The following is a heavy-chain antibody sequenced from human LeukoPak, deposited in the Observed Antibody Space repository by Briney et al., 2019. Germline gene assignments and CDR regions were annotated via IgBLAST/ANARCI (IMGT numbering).Heavy chain of an antibody. CDR1: GFTFSSYG. CDR3: ASGIYCSGGSCHSGRNWIDP. Sequence: GRSLRLSCAASGFTFSSYGMHWVRQAPGKGLEWVAVISYDGSNKYYADSVKGRFTISRDNSKNTLYLQMNSLRPEDTAVYFCASGIYCSGGSCHSGRNWIDPWGQGTLVTVSS. V-gene: IGHV3-30*03. J-gene: IGHJ5*02. D-gene: IGHD2-15*01. CDR2: ISYDGSNK.